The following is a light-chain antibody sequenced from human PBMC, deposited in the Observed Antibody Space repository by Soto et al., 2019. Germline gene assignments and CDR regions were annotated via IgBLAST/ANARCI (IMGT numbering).Light chain of an antibody. J-gene: IGKJ5*01. CDR3: QQRSNWPIT. CDR2: DAS. Sequence: EIVLTQSPATLSLSPGERANLSFRASQSISNYLAWYQQKPGQAPRLLIYDASNRATGIPARFSGSGSGTDFTLTISSLEPEDFAVYYCQQRSNWPITFGQGTRLEIK. CDR1: QSISNY. V-gene: IGKV3-11*01.